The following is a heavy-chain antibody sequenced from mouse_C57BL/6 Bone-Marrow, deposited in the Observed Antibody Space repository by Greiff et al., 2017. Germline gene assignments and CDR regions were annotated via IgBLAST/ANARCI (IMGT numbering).Heavy chain of an antibody. D-gene: IGHD3-3*01. CDR3: ARYLGDY. V-gene: IGHV1-55*01. CDR2: IYPGSGST. CDR1: GYTFTSYW. J-gene: IGHJ2*01. Sequence: QVQLQQSGAELVKPGASVKMSCKASGYTFTSYWITWVKQRPGQGLEWIGDIYPGSGSTNYNEKFKSKATLTVATSSSTAYMQLSSLTSEDSAVYYCARYLGDYWGQGTTLTVSS.